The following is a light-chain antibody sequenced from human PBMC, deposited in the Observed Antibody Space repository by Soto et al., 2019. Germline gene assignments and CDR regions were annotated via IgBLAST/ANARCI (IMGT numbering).Light chain of an antibody. CDR1: QSVSSN. V-gene: IGKV3D-15*01. Sequence: EIVMTQSPATLSVSPGERATLYCRASQSVSSNLAWYQQTPGQAPRLLIYDASSRATGIPDRFSGGGSGTDFTLTISSLEPEDFAVYYCQQFSSYPLTFGGGTKVDIK. CDR3: QQFSSYPLT. CDR2: DAS. J-gene: IGKJ4*01.